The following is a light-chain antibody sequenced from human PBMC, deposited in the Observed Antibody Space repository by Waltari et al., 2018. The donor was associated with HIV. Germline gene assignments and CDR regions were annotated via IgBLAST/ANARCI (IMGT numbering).Light chain of an antibody. CDR3: QQYGPSLIT. J-gene: IGKJ5*01. CDR1: QIFSSTY. V-gene: IGKV3-20*01. Sequence: ETVLTQSPGTLSLSPGESATISCRASQIFSSTYLAWYQQKPGRAPRLLIYGASSRATGIPDRFSGGGSGTDFTLTISRLETEDFAVYYCQQYGPSLITFGQGTRLEIK. CDR2: GAS.